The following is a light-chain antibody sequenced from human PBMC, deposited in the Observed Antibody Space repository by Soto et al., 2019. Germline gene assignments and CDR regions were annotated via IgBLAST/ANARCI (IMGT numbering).Light chain of an antibody. Sequence: EIVLTQSPGTLSLSPGERATLSCRASQSVSSTYLAWYQQKPGQAPRLLIYDASTRAAGIPDRFSGSGSGTDLTLTISRLEAEDFAVYYCHQYASAPWTFGKGAKVEIK. CDR2: DAS. V-gene: IGKV3-20*01. J-gene: IGKJ1*01. CDR3: HQYASAPWT. CDR1: QSVSSTY.